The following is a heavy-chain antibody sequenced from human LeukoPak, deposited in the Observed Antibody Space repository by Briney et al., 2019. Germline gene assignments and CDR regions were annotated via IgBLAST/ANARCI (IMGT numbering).Heavy chain of an antibody. Sequence: ASVKVSCKASGYTFTSYGISWVRQAPGQGLEWMGWISAYNGNTNYAQKLQGRVTMTTDTSTSTAYMELSSLRSEDTAVYYCARSYYHESSDYYFPPDYWGQGSLVTVSS. V-gene: IGHV1-18*01. CDR2: ISAYNGNT. D-gene: IGHD3-22*01. J-gene: IGHJ4*02. CDR1: GYTFTSYG. CDR3: ARSYYHESSDYYFPPDY.